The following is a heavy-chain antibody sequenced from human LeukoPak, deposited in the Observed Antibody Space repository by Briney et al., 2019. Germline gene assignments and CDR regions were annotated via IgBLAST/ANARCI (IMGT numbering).Heavy chain of an antibody. CDR2: IYYSGST. CDR3: ARGVGSGYTDD. J-gene: IGHJ4*02. CDR1: GGSISSYY. D-gene: IGHD3-22*01. Sequence: SETLSLTCTVSGGSISSYYWSWIRQPPGKGLEWIGYIYYSGSTNYNPSLKSRVTISVDTSKNQFSLKLGSVTAADTAVYYCARGVGSGYTDDWGQGTLVTVSS. V-gene: IGHV4-59*01.